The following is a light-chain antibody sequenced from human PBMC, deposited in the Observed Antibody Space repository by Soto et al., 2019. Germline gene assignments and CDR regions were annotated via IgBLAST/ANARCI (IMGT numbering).Light chain of an antibody. Sequence: DIQMTQSPSTLSSSVCESFTITCRASQTISRWLAWYQQKPGRAPKLLIYDASTLESGVPSRFSGSGSETEFTLTISRLQPDDFATYFCHSRAFSQGTRLEIK. J-gene: IGKJ5*01. CDR3: HSRA. CDR1: QTISRW. V-gene: IGKV1-5*01. CDR2: DAS.